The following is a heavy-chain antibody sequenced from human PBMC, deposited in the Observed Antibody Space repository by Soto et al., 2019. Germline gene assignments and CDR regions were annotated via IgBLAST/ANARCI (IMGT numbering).Heavy chain of an antibody. J-gene: IGHJ4*02. V-gene: IGHV3-23*01. CDR2: ISGSGGST. CDR1: GFTFSSYA. CDR3: AKLGGDSSSWFSSRGYFDY. Sequence: GGSLRLSCAASGFTFSSYAMSWVRQAPGKGLEWVSAISGSGGSTYYADSVKGRFTISRDNSKNTLYLQMNSLRAEDTAVYYCAKLGGDSSSWFSSRGYFDYWGQGTLVTVSS. D-gene: IGHD6-13*01.